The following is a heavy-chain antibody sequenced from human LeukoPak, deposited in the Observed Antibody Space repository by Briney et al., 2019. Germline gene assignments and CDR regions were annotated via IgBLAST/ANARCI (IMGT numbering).Heavy chain of an antibody. CDR1: GYTFTGYY. V-gene: IGHV1-2*06. CDR2: INPNSGGT. D-gene: IGHD3-16*01. CDR3: ARDSARNYDYVWGSFAFDI. Sequence: ASVKVSRKASGYTFTGYYMHWVRQAPGQGLEWMGRINPNSGGTNYAQKFQGRVTMTRDTSISTAYMELSRLRSDDTAVYYCARDSARNYDYVWGSFAFDIWGQGTMVTVSS. J-gene: IGHJ3*02.